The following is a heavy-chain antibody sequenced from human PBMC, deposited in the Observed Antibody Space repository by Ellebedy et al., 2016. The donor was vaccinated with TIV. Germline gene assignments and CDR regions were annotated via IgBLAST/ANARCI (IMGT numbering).Heavy chain of an antibody. CDR3: ARAGSYRFDY. Sequence: PGGSLRLSCAASGFTFSSYAMSWVRQAPGKGLEWVSTISHTGSRTYYADSVKGRFTISRDNAKNTLYLQMNSLRLEDTGVYFCARAGSYRFDYWGQGSLVTVSS. CDR1: GFTFSSYA. V-gene: IGHV3-23*01. CDR2: ISHTGSRT. J-gene: IGHJ4*02. D-gene: IGHD1-26*01.